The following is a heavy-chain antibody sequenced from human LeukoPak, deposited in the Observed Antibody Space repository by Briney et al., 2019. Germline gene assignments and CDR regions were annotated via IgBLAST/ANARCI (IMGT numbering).Heavy chain of an antibody. V-gene: IGHV3-7*01. CDR1: GLTFSNFW. J-gene: IGHJ6*02. CDR3: ARGHHGLGV. Sequence: GGSLRLSCAASGLTFSNFWMSWVCQAPGKGLEWVAQINRDASEESYVDSVKGRFTISRDNAKSSLYLQMNSLRDEDTAVYYCARGHHGLGVWGQGTTVTVSS. CDR2: INRDASEE.